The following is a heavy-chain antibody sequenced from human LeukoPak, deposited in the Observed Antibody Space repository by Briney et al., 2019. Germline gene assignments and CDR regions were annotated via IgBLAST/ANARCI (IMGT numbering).Heavy chain of an antibody. J-gene: IGHJ4*02. Sequence: SETLSLTCTVSGGSISSSIYYWGWIRQPPGKGLEWIGSIYYSGSTYYNPSLKSRVTISVDTSKNQFSLKLSSVTAADTAVYYCARQPLTYQLPNYFDYWGQGTLVTVSS. CDR2: IYYSGST. D-gene: IGHD2-2*01. V-gene: IGHV4-39*01. CDR1: GGSISSSIYY. CDR3: ARQPLTYQLPNYFDY.